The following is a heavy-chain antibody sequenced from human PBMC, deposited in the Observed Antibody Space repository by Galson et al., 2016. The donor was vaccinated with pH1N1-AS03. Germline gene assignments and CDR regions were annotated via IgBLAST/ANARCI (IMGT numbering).Heavy chain of an antibody. V-gene: IGHV3-23*01. CDR3: VKGSWGIDIVDRIAHCGMDV. J-gene: IGHJ6*02. CDR1: GFSFNSYA. Sequence: SLRLSCAASGFSFNSYAMQWVRQAPGEGLEWVSGIRGNGDSTYYADSVKGRFTISRDNSKDMFYLQMTSLIGDDTAVYYCVKGSWGIDIVDRIAHCGMDVWGQGTTVTVSS. D-gene: IGHD5-12*01. CDR2: IRGNGDST.